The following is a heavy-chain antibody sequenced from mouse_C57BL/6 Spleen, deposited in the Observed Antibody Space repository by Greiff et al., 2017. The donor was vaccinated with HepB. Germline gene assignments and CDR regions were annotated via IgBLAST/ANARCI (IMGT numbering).Heavy chain of an antibody. D-gene: IGHD2-3*01. J-gene: IGHJ4*01. CDR2: IYPGDGDT. CDR3: ARWGWLLGAMDY. Sequence: QVQLQQSGPELVKPGASVKISCKASGYAFSSSWMNWVKQRPGKGLEWIGRIYPGDGDTNYNGKFKGKATLTADKSSSTAYMQLSSLTSEYSAVYFCARWGWLLGAMDYWGQGTSVTVSS. CDR1: GYAFSSSW. V-gene: IGHV1-82*01.